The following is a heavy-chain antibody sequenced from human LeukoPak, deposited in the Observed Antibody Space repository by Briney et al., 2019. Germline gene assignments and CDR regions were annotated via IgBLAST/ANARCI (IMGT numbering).Heavy chain of an antibody. CDR1: GFTFSSYD. D-gene: IGHD3-9*01. Sequence: AGGSLRLSCAASGFTFSSYDMHWVRQATGKGLVWVSAIGTAGDTYYPGSVKGRFTISRENAKNSLYLQMNSLRAGDTAVYYCARGTRYDILTGSMAVEYYGMDVWGQGTTVTVSS. CDR3: ARGTRYDILTGSMAVEYYGMDV. J-gene: IGHJ6*02. CDR2: IGTAGDT. V-gene: IGHV3-13*01.